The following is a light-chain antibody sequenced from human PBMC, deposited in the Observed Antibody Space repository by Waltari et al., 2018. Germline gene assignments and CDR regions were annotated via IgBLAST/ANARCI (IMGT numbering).Light chain of an antibody. CDR3: SSNAAGSSYVV. CDR1: SSDIGSYNL. J-gene: IGLJ2*01. CDR2: EVI. V-gene: IGLV2-23*02. Sequence: QSALTQPASVSGSPGQSITISCTGTSSDIGSYNLVSWYQQHPGKVPKLIIYEVIKRPSGISDRFSDSKSGNTASLTISGLQAEDEADYYCSSNAAGSSYVVFGGGTRLTVL.